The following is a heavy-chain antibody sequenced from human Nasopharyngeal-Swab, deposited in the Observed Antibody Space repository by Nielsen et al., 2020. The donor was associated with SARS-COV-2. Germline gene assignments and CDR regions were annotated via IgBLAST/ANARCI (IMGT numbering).Heavy chain of an antibody. D-gene: IGHD4-11*01. CDR2: IKQDGSEK. V-gene: IGHV3-7*01. CDR1: GFTFSSYW. Sequence: GGSLRLSCAASGFTFSSYWMSWVRQAPGKGLEWVANIKQDGSEKYYVDSVKGRFTISRDNAKNSLYLQMNSLRAEDTAVYYCARQTSNPYYYYYYMDVWGKGTTVPSP. J-gene: IGHJ6*03. CDR3: ARQTSNPYYYYYYMDV.